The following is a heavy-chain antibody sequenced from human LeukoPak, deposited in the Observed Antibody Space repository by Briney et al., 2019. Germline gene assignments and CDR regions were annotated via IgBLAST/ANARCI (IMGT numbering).Heavy chain of an antibody. CDR3: AREVLDVVEPATNTVDY. Sequence: GGSLRLSCAVSGFTFSSYTMHWVRQAPMKGLEWVSSISTSATYTYYADSVKGRFSVSRDNAKNLLFLQMNSLRVEDTALYFCAREVLDVVEPATNTVDYWGQGTRVTVSS. CDR2: ISTSATYT. V-gene: IGHV3-21*01. D-gene: IGHD2-2*01. J-gene: IGHJ4*02. CDR1: GFTFSSYT.